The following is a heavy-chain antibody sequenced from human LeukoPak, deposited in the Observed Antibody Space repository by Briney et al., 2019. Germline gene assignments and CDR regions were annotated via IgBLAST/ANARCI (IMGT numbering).Heavy chain of an antibody. CDR1: GGSVINTNW. J-gene: IGHJ4*02. D-gene: IGHD3-3*01. V-gene: IGHV4-4*02. CDR3: AREGGFYRPLDY. CDR2: VHLDGRT. Sequence: SETLSPTCGVSGGSVINTNWWTWVRQPPGKGLEWIGEVHLDGRTNYNPSLESRLTMSVDVSENQVSLKLTSVTAADTAAYYCAREGGFYRPLDYSGQGTLVTVSS.